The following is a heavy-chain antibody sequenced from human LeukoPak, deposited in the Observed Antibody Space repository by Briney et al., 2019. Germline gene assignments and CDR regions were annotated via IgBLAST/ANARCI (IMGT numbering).Heavy chain of an antibody. J-gene: IGHJ4*02. CDR1: GGAISSYY. Sequence: SETLSLTCTVSGGAISSYYWSWIRQPPGKGLEWIAYIYYSRSTNYNPSLKSRVTISVDTSKNQFSLKLSSVTAADTAVYYCARARDGYNPTYFDYWGQGTLVTVSS. V-gene: IGHV4-59*01. CDR3: ARARDGYNPTYFDY. D-gene: IGHD5-24*01. CDR2: IYYSRST.